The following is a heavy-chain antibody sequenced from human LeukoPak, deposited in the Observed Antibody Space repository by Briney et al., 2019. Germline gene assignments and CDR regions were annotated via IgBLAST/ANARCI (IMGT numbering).Heavy chain of an antibody. J-gene: IGHJ4*02. CDR2: ISSSSSYI. D-gene: IGHD5-12*01. Sequence: GGSLRLSCAASGFTSSSYSMNWVRQAPGKGLEWVSSISSSSSYIYYADSVKGRFTISRDNAKNSLYLQMNSLRAEDTAVYYCARDSVVATITPYYFDYWGQGTLVTVSS. CDR1: GFTSSSYS. CDR3: ARDSVVATITPYYFDY. V-gene: IGHV3-21*01.